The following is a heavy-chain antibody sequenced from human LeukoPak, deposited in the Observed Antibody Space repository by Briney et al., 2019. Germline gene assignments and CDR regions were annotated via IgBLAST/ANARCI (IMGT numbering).Heavy chain of an antibody. J-gene: IGHJ4*02. Sequence: GGSLRLSCAASGFGFSNFWMSWVRQAPGKGPEWVANIKEDGSLKNYVDSVEGRFTVSRDNAKNTLYLQMNSLRLEDTAVYYCAKDHSGSMNWGQGTLVTVSS. CDR1: GFGFSNFW. V-gene: IGHV3-7*01. D-gene: IGHD3-10*01. CDR3: AKDHSGSMN. CDR2: IKEDGSLK.